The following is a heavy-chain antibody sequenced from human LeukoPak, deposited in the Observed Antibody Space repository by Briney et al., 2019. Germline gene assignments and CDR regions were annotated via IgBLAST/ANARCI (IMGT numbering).Heavy chain of an antibody. CDR3: AKEKDYSDAFDI. V-gene: IGHV3-23*01. J-gene: IGHJ3*02. CDR2: ISGGAGGT. Sequence: GGSLRLSCAASAFTFSSYAMHWVRQAPGKGLEWVSGISGGAGGTYYADSVKGRFTISRDNSKNTLYLQMNSLGAEDTAVYYCAKEKDYSDAFDIWGQGTRVTVSS. D-gene: IGHD2-15*01. CDR1: AFTFSSYA.